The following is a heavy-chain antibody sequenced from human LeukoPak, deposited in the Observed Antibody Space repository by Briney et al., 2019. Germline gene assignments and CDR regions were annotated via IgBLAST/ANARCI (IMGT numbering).Heavy chain of an antibody. CDR1: GYSISSGYY. CDR2: IYHSGST. V-gene: IGHV4-38-2*02. CDR3: ARVTSGSYGRLGY. J-gene: IGHJ4*02. Sequence: SETLSLTCTVSGYSISSGYYWGWIRPPPGKGLEWIGSIYHSGSTYYNPSLKSRVTISVDTSKNQFSLKLSSVTAADTAVYYCARVTSGSYGRLGYWGQGTLVTVSS. D-gene: IGHD3-16*01.